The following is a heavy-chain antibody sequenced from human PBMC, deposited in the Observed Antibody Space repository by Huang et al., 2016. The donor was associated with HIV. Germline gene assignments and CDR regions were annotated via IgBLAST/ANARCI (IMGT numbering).Heavy chain of an antibody. J-gene: IGHJ6*03. V-gene: IGHV1-69*13. Sequence: QVQLVQSGAEVKRPGASVKVSCRASGGTFSTNAVSWVRQAPGQGLEWMGGIIPMFGTTNYAQRFQGKVTITADESSSTVYMELSSLRSDDTAVYYCARQPYCAGDCAHYYYFYMDVWGKGTTVTVSS. CDR2: IIPMFGTT. CDR3: ARQPYCAGDCAHYYYFYMDV. CDR1: GGTFSTNA. D-gene: IGHD2-21*02.